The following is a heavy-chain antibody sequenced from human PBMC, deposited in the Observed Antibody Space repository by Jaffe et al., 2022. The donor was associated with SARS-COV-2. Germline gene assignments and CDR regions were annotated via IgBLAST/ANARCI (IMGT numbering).Heavy chain of an antibody. CDR2: FSGCGNRK. D-gene: IGHD3-3*01. J-gene: IGHJ5*02. Sequence: EVQLLESGGGLVQPGGSLRLSCAASGFIFSKYAMTWVRQAPGKGLEWVSGFSGCGNRKYYADSVKGRFTISRDNSKNTLYLQMNSLRAEDTAVYYCAKGTDCDFWSGLFDPWGQGTLVTVSS. CDR3: AKGTDCDFWSGLFDP. CDR1: GFIFSKYA. V-gene: IGHV3-23*01.